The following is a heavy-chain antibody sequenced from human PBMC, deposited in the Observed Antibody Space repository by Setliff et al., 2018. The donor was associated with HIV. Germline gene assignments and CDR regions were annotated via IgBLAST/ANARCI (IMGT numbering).Heavy chain of an antibody. J-gene: IGHJ6*02. CDR3: AREERKAPAGSGYYYYGMDV. V-gene: IGHV4-38-2*02. CDR1: GYSISSDYC. D-gene: IGHD6-13*01. Sequence: SETLSLTCGVSGYSISSDYCWGWIRQPPGKGLEWIGNMCHGGNNNYYNPSLKSRVTISVDTSKNQFFLKVTSVTAADTAVYYCAREERKAPAGSGYYYYGMDVWGQGTMVTVSS. CDR2: MCHGGNNN.